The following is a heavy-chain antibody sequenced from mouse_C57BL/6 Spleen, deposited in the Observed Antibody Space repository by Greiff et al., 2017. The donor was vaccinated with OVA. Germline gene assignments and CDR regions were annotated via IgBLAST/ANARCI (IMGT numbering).Heavy chain of an antibody. CDR1: GYTFTSYW. Sequence: VKLQQPGAELVRPGSSVKLSCKASGYTFTSYWMDWVKQRPGQGLEWIGNIYPSDSETHYNQKFKDKATLTVDKSSSTAYMQLSSLTSEASAVYYGASEGGGYDGYLVGAMDYWGQGTSVTVSA. CDR2: IYPSDSET. CDR3: ASEGGGYDGYLVGAMDY. V-gene: IGHV1-61*01. D-gene: IGHD2-3*01. J-gene: IGHJ4*01.